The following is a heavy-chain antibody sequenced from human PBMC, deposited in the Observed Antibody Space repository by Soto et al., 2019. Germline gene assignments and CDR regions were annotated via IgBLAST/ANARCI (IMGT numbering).Heavy chain of an antibody. CDR3: ARDLRSGYCSSTSCHPLVGMDV. J-gene: IGHJ6*02. Sequence: GALRLSGAASVFTFSDYYMSWIRQAPGKGLEWVSYISSSSSYTNYADSVKGRFTISRDNAKNSLYLQMNSLRAEDTAVYYCARDLRSGYCSSTSCHPLVGMDVWGQGTTVTVSS. V-gene: IGHV3-11*06. D-gene: IGHD2-2*01. CDR2: ISSSSSYT. CDR1: VFTFSDYY.